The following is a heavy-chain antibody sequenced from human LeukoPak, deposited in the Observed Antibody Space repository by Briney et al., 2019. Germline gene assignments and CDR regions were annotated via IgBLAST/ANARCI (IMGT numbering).Heavy chain of an antibody. CDR3: ARGSTPPRYSSSPTGFDYWAKRSASRYSSSPTGFDY. D-gene: IGHD6-13*01. Sequence: PSETLSLTCAVYGGSFSGYYWSWIRQPPGKGLEWIGEINHSGNTNYNPSLKSRVTISVDTSKNQFSLKLSSVTAADTAVYYCARGSTPPRYSSSPTGFDYWAKRSASRYSSSPTGFDYWGQGTLVTVSS. V-gene: IGHV4-34*01. CDR1: GGSFSGYY. CDR2: INHSGNT. J-gene: IGHJ4*02.